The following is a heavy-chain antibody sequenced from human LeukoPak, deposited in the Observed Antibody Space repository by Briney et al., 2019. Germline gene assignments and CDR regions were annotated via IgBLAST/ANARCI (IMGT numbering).Heavy chain of an antibody. CDR1: GGSISSSPYY. Sequence: KTSETLSLTCTVSGGSISSSPYYWGWIRQPPGKGLEWIGSIYHSGSTYYNPSLKSRVTISVDTSKNQFSLKLSSVTAADTAVYYCARDRGGYSYGSWFDPWGQGTLVTVSS. V-gene: IGHV4-39*07. D-gene: IGHD5-18*01. CDR3: ARDRGGYSYGSWFDP. CDR2: IYHSGST. J-gene: IGHJ5*02.